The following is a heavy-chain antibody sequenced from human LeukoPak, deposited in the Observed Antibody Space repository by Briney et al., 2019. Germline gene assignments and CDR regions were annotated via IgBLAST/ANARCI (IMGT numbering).Heavy chain of an antibody. CDR2: IWYDGSNK. D-gene: IGHD3-22*01. J-gene: IGHJ4*02. V-gene: IGHV3-33*06. Sequence: GGSLRLSCAASGFTFDDYAMHWVRQAPGKGLEWVAVIWYDGSNKYYADSVKGRFTISRDNSKNTLYLQMNSLRAEDTAVYYCAKPYYYDSSGYYCYFDYWGQGTLVTVSS. CDR1: GFTFDDYA. CDR3: AKPYYYDSSGYYCYFDY.